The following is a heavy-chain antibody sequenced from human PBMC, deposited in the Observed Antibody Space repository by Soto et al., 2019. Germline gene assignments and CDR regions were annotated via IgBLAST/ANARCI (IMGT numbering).Heavy chain of an antibody. CDR3: SRKNTAMVHYYYYGMDV. CDR2: INHSGST. J-gene: IGHJ6*02. D-gene: IGHD5-18*01. CDR1: GGSFRGYY. Sequence: SETLSLTCAVYGGSFRGYYWSWIRQPPVKGLEWIGRINHSGSTNYNPSLKSRVTISVDTSRNQFSLKLNSVTAADTAVYYCSRKNTAMVHYYYYGMDVRGQGTTVTVAS. V-gene: IGHV4-34*01.